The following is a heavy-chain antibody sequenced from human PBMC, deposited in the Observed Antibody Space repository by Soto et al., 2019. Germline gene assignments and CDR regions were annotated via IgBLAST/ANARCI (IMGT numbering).Heavy chain of an antibody. D-gene: IGHD3-22*01. CDR3: ARDADDRSGYSTGAFDI. J-gene: IGHJ3*02. V-gene: IGHV3-30-3*01. CDR1: GFTFSSYA. Sequence: QVQLVESGGGVVQPGRSLRLSCAASGFTFSSYAMHWVRQAPGKGLEWVAVISYDGSNKYYADSVKGRFTISRDNSKNTLYLQMNSLRAEDTAVYYCARDADDRSGYSTGAFDIWGQGTMVTVSS. CDR2: ISYDGSNK.